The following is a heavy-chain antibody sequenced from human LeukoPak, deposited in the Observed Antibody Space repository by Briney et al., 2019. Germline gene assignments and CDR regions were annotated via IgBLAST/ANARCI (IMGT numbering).Heavy chain of an antibody. V-gene: IGHV3-48*01. Sequence: GGSLRLSCAASGFTFSTYSMNWVRQAPGKGLEWVSYISSSSSTIYYADSVKGRFTIFRDNAKNSLYLQMNSLRAEDTAVYYCARGSTYYDSSGQVPFDYWGQGTLVTVSS. CDR3: ARGSTYYDSSGQVPFDY. D-gene: IGHD3-22*01. J-gene: IGHJ4*02. CDR2: ISSSSSTI. CDR1: GFTFSTYS.